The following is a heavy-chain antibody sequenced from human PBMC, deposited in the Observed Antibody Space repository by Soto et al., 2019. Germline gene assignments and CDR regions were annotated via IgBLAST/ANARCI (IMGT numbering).Heavy chain of an antibody. CDR2: ISWNSGSI. J-gene: IGHJ6*02. Sequence: LRLSCAASGFTFDDYAMHWVRQAPGKGLEWVSGISWNSGSIGYADSVKGRFTISRDNAKNSLYLQMNSLRAEDTALYYCAKGRPGTYYYYGMDVWGQGTTVTVSS. V-gene: IGHV3-9*01. D-gene: IGHD3-10*01. CDR1: GFTFDDYA. CDR3: AKGRPGTYYYYGMDV.